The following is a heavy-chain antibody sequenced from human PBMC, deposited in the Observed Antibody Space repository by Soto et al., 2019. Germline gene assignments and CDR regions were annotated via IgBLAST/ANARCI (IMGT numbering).Heavy chain of an antibody. CDR3: ASWLKGPDIGNYYYGMDV. J-gene: IGHJ6*02. Sequence: QVQLVQSGAEVKKPGSSVKVSCKASGGAFSDYAFSWVRQAPGQGLEWLGGIMPIFRGPDYAQKFQGRVTITADEFTRTAYMEMHSLRSEDTAVYYCASWLKGPDIGNYYYGMDVWGQGTTVTVS. CDR2: IMPIFRGP. CDR1: GGAFSDYA. D-gene: IGHD2-15*01. V-gene: IGHV1-69*12.